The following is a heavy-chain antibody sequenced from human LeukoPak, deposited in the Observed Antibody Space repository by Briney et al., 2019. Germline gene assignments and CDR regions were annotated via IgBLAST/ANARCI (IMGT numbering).Heavy chain of an antibody. J-gene: IGHJ4*02. D-gene: IGHD6-6*01. CDR1: GGTFSSYA. V-gene: IGHV1-69*13. Sequence: SVKVSCKASGGTFSSYAISWARQAPGQGLEWMGGIIPIFGTANYAQKFQGRVTITADESTSTAYMELSSLRSEDTAVYYCARELAHTSEYSSSAGGDYWGQGTLVTVSS. CDR3: ARELAHTSEYSSSAGGDY. CDR2: IIPIFGTA.